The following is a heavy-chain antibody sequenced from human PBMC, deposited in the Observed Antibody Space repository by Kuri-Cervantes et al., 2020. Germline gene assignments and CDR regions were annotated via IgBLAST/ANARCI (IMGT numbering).Heavy chain of an antibody. CDR2: ISSSGGTI. CDR3: ARDMATVTTDAFDI. J-gene: IGHJ3*02. D-gene: IGHD4-17*01. Sequence: GGAPRLSCAASGFTFSDYYMSWIRQAPGKGLEWVSYISSSGGTIYYADSVKGRFTISRDNAKNSLYLQMNSLRAEDTAVYYCARDMATVTTDAFDIWGQGTMVTVSS. V-gene: IGHV3-11*01. CDR1: GFTFSDYY.